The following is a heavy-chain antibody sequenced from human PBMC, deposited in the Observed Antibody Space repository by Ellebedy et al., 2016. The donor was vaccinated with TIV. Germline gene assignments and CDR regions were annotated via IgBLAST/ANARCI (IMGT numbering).Heavy chain of an antibody. V-gene: IGHV3-66*01. CDR3: AAWLRFGDLVPFDP. CDR2: IDSGGKT. Sequence: GESLKISCEGFRFTVSSNFMTWVRQAPGKGLEWVSGIDSGGKTFYAASVKGRFTISRDNSKNTVFLQMNSLRPEDTAVYYCAAWLRFGDLVPFDPWGQGTLVTVSS. CDR1: RFTVSSNF. J-gene: IGHJ5*02. D-gene: IGHD3-10*01.